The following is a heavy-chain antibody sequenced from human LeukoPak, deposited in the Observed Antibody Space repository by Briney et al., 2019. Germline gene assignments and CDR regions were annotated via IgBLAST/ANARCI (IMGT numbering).Heavy chain of an antibody. CDR3: PRRWFGDYYMDV. Sequence: SETLSLTCAVDGGSFSGYYWSWIRQPPGKGLEWNGEINHSGSTNYNPSLKSRVTISVDTPKNQSSLKLTSVTAADTAVYYCPRRWFGDYYMDVWGKGTTVTVSS. CDR1: GGSFSGYY. V-gene: IGHV4-34*01. J-gene: IGHJ6*03. CDR2: INHSGST. D-gene: IGHD3-16*01.